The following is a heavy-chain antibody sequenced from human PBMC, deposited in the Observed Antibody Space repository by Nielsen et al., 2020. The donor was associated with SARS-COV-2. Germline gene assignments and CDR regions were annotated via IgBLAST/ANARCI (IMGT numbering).Heavy chain of an antibody. CDR3: AKARFGGYSSGWYGVYFDY. J-gene: IGHJ4*02. Sequence: WIRQPPGKGLEWVAVIWYDGSNKYYADSVKGRFTISRDNSKNTLYLQMNSPRAEDTAVYYCAKARFGGYSSGWYGVYFDYWGQGTPVTVSS. D-gene: IGHD6-19*01. CDR2: IWYDGSNK. V-gene: IGHV3-33*06.